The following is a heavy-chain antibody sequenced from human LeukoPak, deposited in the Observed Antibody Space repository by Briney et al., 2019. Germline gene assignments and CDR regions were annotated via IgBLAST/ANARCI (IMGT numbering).Heavy chain of an antibody. V-gene: IGHV4-34*01. CDR3: ARGKWLRSSFDY. Sequence: SETLSLTCAVYGGSFSGYYWSWIRQPPGKGLEWTGEINHSGSTNYNPSLKSRVTISVDTSKNQFSLKLSSVTAADTAVYYCARGKWLRSSFDYWGQGTLVTVSS. J-gene: IGHJ4*02. D-gene: IGHD5-12*01. CDR1: GGSFSGYY. CDR2: INHSGST.